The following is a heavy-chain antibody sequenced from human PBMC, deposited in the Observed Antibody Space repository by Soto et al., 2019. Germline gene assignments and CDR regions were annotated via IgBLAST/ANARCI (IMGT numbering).Heavy chain of an antibody. CDR1: GFTFSSYG. D-gene: IGHD3-10*01. V-gene: IGHV3-33*01. Sequence: QVQLVESGGGVVQPGRSLRLSCAASGFTFSSYGMHWVRQAPGKGLEWVAVIWYDGSNKYYADSVKGRFTISRDNSKNTLYLQMNSLRGEDTAVYFCARGRGAFDSWGQGTLVTVSS. J-gene: IGHJ4*02. CDR3: ARGRGAFDS. CDR2: IWYDGSNK.